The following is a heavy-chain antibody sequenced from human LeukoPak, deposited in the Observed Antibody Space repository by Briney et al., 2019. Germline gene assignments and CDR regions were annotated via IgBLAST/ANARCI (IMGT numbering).Heavy chain of an antibody. V-gene: IGHV3-53*01. J-gene: IGHJ5*02. D-gene: IGHD5-18*01. CDR1: GFTVSSNY. Sequence: GGSLRLSCAASGFTVSSNYMSWVRQAAGKGLEWVSVIYSGGSTYYADSVKGRFTISRDNSKNTLYLQMNSLRAEDTAVYYCARGGYSYGYWFDPWGQGTLVTVSS. CDR2: IYSGGST. CDR3: ARGGYSYGYWFDP.